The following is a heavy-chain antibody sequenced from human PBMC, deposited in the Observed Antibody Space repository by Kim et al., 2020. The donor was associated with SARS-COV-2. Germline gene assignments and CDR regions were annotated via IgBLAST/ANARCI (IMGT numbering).Heavy chain of an antibody. CDR2: ISWDGGST. D-gene: IGHD2-2*01. CDR1: GFTFDDYT. J-gene: IGHJ4*01. CDR3: VKGYCSSTSCYGTLGY. V-gene: IGHV3-43*01. Sequence: GGSLRLSCAASGFTFDDYTMHWVRQAPGKGLEWVSLISWDGGSTYYADSVKGRFTISRDNSKNSLYLQMNSLRTEDTALYYCVKGYCSSTSCYGTLGYWG.